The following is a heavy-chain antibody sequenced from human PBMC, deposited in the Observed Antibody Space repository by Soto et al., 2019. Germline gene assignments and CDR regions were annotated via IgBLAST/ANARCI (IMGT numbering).Heavy chain of an antibody. D-gene: IGHD2-15*01. CDR3: ACGRSESMNIVVVVAATRSAFDI. Sequence: ASVKVSCKASGYTFTSYSMHWVRQAPGQGLEWMGIINPSGGRTSYAQKIQGRVTITRDTSTSTAYMEMSSPRTEDTAVYYCACGRSESMNIVVVVAATRSAFDIWGQGTMVTVSS. CDR1: GYTFTSYS. CDR2: INPSGGRT. J-gene: IGHJ3*02. V-gene: IGHV1-46*01.